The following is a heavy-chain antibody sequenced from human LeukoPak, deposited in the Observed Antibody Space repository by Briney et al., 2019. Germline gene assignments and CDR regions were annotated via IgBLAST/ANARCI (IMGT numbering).Heavy chain of an antibody. J-gene: IGHJ4*02. V-gene: IGHV3-23*01. Sequence: AGGSLRLSCAASGFTFSDYAMTWVRQAPGKGLEWVSSITGSGGDTHHADSVKGRFTISRDNSKNTLYLQMNSLRAEDTAVYYCANLLSENTDKKTSTEYVVANKWGQGTLVTVSS. CDR2: ITGSGGDT. D-gene: IGHD2-15*01. CDR1: GFTFSDYA. CDR3: ANLLSENTDKKTSTEYVVANK.